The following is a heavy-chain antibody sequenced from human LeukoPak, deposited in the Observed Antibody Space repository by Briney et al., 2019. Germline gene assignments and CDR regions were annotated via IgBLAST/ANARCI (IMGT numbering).Heavy chain of an antibody. CDR3: AGRGGGGYDSSGYSDY. Sequence: GGSLRLSCTASGFSFGDYSMNWVRQAPGKGLEWVSVIYSGGSTYYADSVKGRFTISRDNSKNTLYLQMNSLRAEDTAVYYCAGRGGGGYDSSGYSDYWGQGTLVTVSS. D-gene: IGHD3-22*01. CDR1: GFSFGDYS. CDR2: IYSGGST. V-gene: IGHV3-66*01. J-gene: IGHJ4*02.